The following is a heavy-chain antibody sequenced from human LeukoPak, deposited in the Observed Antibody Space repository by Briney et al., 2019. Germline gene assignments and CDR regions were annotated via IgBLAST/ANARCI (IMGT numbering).Heavy chain of an antibody. V-gene: IGHV4-34*01. CDR2: INHSGST. J-gene: IGHJ6*04. Sequence: SETLSLTCAVYGGSFSGYYWSWIRQPPGKGLEWIGEINHSGSTNYNPSLKSRVTISVDTSKSQFSLKLSSVTAVDTAVYYCARVSTVAALKHYYYYYGMDVWGKGTTVTVSS. D-gene: IGHD2-15*01. CDR3: ARVSTVAALKHYYYYYGMDV. CDR1: GGSFSGYY.